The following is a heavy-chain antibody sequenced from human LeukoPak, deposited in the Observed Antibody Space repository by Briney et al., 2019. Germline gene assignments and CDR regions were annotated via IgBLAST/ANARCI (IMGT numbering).Heavy chain of an antibody. CDR3: AKDLRIVVVPAAIGAFDI. J-gene: IGHJ3*02. D-gene: IGHD2-2*01. CDR1: GFTFSSYA. V-gene: IGHV3-23*01. Sequence: GGSLRFSCAASGFTFSSYAMSWVRQAPGKGLEWVSAISGSGGSTYYADSVKGRFTVSRDNSKNTLYLQMNSLRAEDTAVYYCAKDLRIVVVPAAIGAFDIWGQGTMVTVSS. CDR2: ISGSGGST.